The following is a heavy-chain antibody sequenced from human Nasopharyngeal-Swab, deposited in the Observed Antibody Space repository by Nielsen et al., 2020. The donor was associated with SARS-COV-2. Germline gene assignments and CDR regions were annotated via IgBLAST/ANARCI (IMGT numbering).Heavy chain of an antibody. D-gene: IGHD3-22*01. J-gene: IGHJ4*02. CDR3: AKELSARVVTPTYYFDC. CDR1: GFTFSSYG. CDR2: ISYDGSNK. Sequence: GESLKISCAASGFTFSSYGMHWVRQAPGKGLEWVAVISYDGSNKYYADSVKGRFTISRDNSKNTLYLQMNSLRAEDTAVYYCAKELSARVVTPTYYFDCWGQGTLVTVSS. V-gene: IGHV3-30*18.